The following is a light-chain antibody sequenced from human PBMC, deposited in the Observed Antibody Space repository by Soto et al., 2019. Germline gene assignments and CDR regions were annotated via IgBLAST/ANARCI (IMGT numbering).Light chain of an antibody. V-gene: IGKV3-20*01. Sequence: EIVMTQSPGTLSLAPGERATLSCRASQSVSNNYLAWYQQKPGQAPRLLIYGASNRATGIPDRFSGSGSGTDLPPTISRLEPEDLAVYYCQQYGSSGTCGQGTKVEIK. J-gene: IGKJ1*01. CDR1: QSVSNNY. CDR2: GAS. CDR3: QQYGSSGT.